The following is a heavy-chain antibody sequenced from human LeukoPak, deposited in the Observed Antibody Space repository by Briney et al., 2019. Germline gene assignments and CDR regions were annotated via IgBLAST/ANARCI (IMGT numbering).Heavy chain of an antibody. CDR3: ARVGATKEFDY. V-gene: IGHV4-39*01. CDR1: GGSISSSSYY. J-gene: IGHJ4*02. Sequence: PSETLSLTCTVSGGSISSSSYYWGWIRQPLGKGLEWIGSIYYSGSTYYNPSLKSRVTISVDTSKDQFSLKLSSVTAADTAVYYCARVGATKEFDYWGQGTLVTVSS. D-gene: IGHD1-26*01. CDR2: IYYSGST.